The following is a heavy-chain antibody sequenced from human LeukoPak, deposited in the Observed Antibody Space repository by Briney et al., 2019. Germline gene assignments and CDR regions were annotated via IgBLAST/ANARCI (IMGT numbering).Heavy chain of an antibody. Sequence: ASVKVSCKASGYTFTIYGISWVRQATGQGLEWMGWISAYNGNTNYAQKLQGRVTMTTDTSTSTAYMELRSLRSDDTAVYYCARVLLWFGESHNWFDPWGQGTLVTVSS. D-gene: IGHD3-10*01. J-gene: IGHJ5*02. CDR1: GYTFTIYG. V-gene: IGHV1-18*01. CDR3: ARVLLWFGESHNWFDP. CDR2: ISAYNGNT.